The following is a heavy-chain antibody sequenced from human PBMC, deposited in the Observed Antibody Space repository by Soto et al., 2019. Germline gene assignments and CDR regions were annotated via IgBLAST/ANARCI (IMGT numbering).Heavy chain of an antibody. CDR1: GYSFTSYW. V-gene: IGHV5-51*01. Sequence: PGESLKISCKGSGYSFTSYWIGWVRQMPGKGLEWMGIIYPSDSETIYSPSFQGQVTISADKSISTAYLQWRSLKASDTAIYYCARHSRYCGGGSCYPNWFDPWGQGTLVTVSS. CDR3: ARHSRYCGGGSCYPNWFDP. CDR2: IYPSDSET. D-gene: IGHD2-15*01. J-gene: IGHJ5*02.